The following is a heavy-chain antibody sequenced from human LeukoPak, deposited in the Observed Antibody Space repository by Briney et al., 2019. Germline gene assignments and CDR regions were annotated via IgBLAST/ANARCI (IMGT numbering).Heavy chain of an antibody. CDR2: ISSSSSYI. CDR1: GFTVSTNY. Sequence: GGSLRLSCAASGFTVSTNYMNWVRQAPGKGLEWVSSISSSSSYIYYADSVKGRFTISRDNAKNSLYLQMNSLRAEDTAVYYCARDRSCGYWGQGTLVTVSS. V-gene: IGHV3-21*01. D-gene: IGHD2-21*01. J-gene: IGHJ4*02. CDR3: ARDRSCGY.